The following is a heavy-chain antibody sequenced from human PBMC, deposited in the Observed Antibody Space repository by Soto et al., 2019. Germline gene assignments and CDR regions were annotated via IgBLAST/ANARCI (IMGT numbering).Heavy chain of an antibody. D-gene: IGHD1-26*01. CDR1: GGSISSYY. J-gene: IGHJ5*02. CDR3: ARTIVGATVWFDP. CDR2: IYYSGST. Sequence: SETLSLTCTVSGGSISSYYWSWIRQPPGKGLEWIGYIYYSGSTNYNPSLKSRVTISVDTSKNQFSLKLSSVTAADTAVYYCARTIVGATVWFDPWGQGTLVTVSS. V-gene: IGHV4-59*01.